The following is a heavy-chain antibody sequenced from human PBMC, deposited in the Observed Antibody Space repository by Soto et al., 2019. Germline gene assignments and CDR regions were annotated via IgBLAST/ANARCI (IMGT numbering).Heavy chain of an antibody. D-gene: IGHD3-3*01. Sequence: EASVKVSCKASGGTFSSYAISWVRQAPGQGLEWMGGIIPIFGTANYAQKFQGRVTITADKSTSTAYMELSSLRSEDTAVYYCARSMPPLFGVVTLYYYYGMDVWGQGTTVTVSS. J-gene: IGHJ6*02. CDR3: ARSMPPLFGVVTLYYYYGMDV. CDR2: IIPIFGTA. V-gene: IGHV1-69*06. CDR1: GGTFSSYA.